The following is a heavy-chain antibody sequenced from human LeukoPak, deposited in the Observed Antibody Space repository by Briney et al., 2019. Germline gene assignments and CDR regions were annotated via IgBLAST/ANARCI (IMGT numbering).Heavy chain of an antibody. CDR2: IRYDGSNK. D-gene: IGHD1/OR15-1a*01. Sequence: PGGSLRLSCAASGFTFSSYGMHWVRQAPGKGLEWVAFIRYDGSNKYYLDSVKGRFTISRDSSKNTVYLQMNSLRAEDTAVYYCAKEGTASKPSDLDYWGQGTLVTVSS. CDR1: GFTFSSYG. V-gene: IGHV3-30*02. J-gene: IGHJ4*02. CDR3: AKEGTASKPSDLDY.